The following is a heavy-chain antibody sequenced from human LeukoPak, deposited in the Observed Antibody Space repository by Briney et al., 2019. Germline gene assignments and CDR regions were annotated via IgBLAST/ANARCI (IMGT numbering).Heavy chain of an antibody. CDR3: ARRTYSGSSGNAFDI. CDR1: GFPSMGPW. V-gene: IGHV3-74*01. J-gene: IGHJ3*02. Sequence: PGGPLSSSGEASGFPSMGPWMHGSGKPPGKGWFWFSLINGDGSTISYADSVKGRFTISRDNAKNSLYLQMNSLRAEDTAVYYCARRTYSGSSGNAFDIWGQGTMVTVSS. D-gene: IGHD1-26*01. CDR2: INGDGSTI.